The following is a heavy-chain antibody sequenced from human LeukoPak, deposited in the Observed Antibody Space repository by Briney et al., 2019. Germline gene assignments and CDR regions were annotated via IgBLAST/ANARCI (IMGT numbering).Heavy chain of an antibody. V-gene: IGHV4-4*09. Sequence: PSGPRSFPGPAPGASFISYNWSGSRQLPGKGLEGTGYFFTRGGPNSQPSPRSRVAISVDTSKNQFSVKLSSVTAADTAVYYCARLGNYCGSGSWGVGFDPWGQGTLVTDSS. CDR3: ARLGNYCGSGSWGVGFDP. CDR1: GASFISYN. CDR2: FFTRGGP. D-gene: IGHD3-10*01. J-gene: IGHJ5*02.